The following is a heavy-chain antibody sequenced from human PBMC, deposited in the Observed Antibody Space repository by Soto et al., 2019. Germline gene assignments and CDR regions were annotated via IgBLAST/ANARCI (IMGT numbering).Heavy chain of an antibody. D-gene: IGHD3-10*01. CDR1: GGTFSSYA. CDR3: ARAVQITMVRGPTSWFDP. V-gene: IGHV1-69*06. Sequence: SVKVSCKASGGTFSSYAISWVRQAPGQGLEWMGGIIPIFVTANYAQKFQGRVTITADKSTSTAYMELSSLRSEDTAVYYCARAVQITMVRGPTSWFDPWGQGTLVTVSS. CDR2: IIPIFVTA. J-gene: IGHJ5*02.